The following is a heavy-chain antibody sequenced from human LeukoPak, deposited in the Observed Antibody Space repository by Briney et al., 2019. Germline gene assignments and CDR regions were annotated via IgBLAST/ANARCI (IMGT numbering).Heavy chain of an antibody. CDR3: ARENGVEGFDY. V-gene: IGHV3-66*01. J-gene: IGHJ4*02. CDR2: IYSGGST. D-gene: IGHD1-1*01. CDR1: GFTVSGRF. Sequence: GGSLRLSCAASGFTVSGRFMSWVRQAPGGGLEWVSVIYSGGSTYYADSVKGRFTISRDNSMNTLYLQMNSLRAEDTAVYYCARENGVEGFDYWGQGTLVTVSS.